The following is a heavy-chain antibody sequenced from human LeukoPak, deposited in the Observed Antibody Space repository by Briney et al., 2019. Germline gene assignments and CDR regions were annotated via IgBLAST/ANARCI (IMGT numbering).Heavy chain of an antibody. CDR1: GFTFSSYW. J-gene: IGHJ5*02. CDR3: AREAYSTNRGDWFDP. CDR2: IKQDGSEK. D-gene: IGHD6-13*01. V-gene: IGHV3-7*01. Sequence: AGGSLRLSCAASGFTFSSYWMSWVRQAPGKGLEWVANIKQDGSEKYYVDSVKGRFTISRDNAKNSLYLQMNSLRAEDTAVYYCAREAYSTNRGDWFDPWGQGTLVTVSS.